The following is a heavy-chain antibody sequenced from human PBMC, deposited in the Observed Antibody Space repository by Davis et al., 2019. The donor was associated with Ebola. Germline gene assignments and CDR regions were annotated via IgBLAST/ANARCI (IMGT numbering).Heavy chain of an antibody. CDR1: GFTFRTYT. CDR2: IKSKTDGETI. CDR3: TTGFSIDLYF. Sequence: PGGSLRLSCAASGFTFRTYTMNWVRQAPGKGLEWVGCIKSKTDGETIDYAAPVKGRFTISRDDSENTVYLQMNSLKTEDTAVYYCTTGFSIDLYFWGQGTLVTVSS. D-gene: IGHD3-3*02. J-gene: IGHJ4*02. V-gene: IGHV3-15*01.